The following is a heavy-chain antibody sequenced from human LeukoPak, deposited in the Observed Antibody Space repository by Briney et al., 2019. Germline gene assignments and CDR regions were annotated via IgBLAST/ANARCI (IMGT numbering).Heavy chain of an antibody. V-gene: IGHV1-2*02. J-gene: IGHJ6*02. D-gene: IGHD2-2*01. Sequence: ASVKVSCKASGYTFTGYYMHWVRQAPGQGLEWMGWINPNSGGTNYAQKFQGRVTMTRDTSISTAYMELSRLRSVDTAVYYCARDQCSSTSCYANYYYGMDVWGQGTTVTVSS. CDR2: INPNSGGT. CDR3: ARDQCSSTSCYANYYYGMDV. CDR1: GYTFTGYY.